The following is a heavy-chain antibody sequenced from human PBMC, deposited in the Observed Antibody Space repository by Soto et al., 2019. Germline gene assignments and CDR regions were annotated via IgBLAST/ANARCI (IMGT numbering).Heavy chain of an antibody. CDR1: GGFISGSY. D-gene: IGHD6-19*01. CDR3: ARSVAVPGAHIDY. J-gene: IGHJ4*02. CDR2: VYYTGST. V-gene: IGHV4-59*01. Sequence: KASETLSLTCSVSGGFISGSYWSWIRQSPGKGLEWLGYVYYTGSTNYSPSLRSRVSISVDTSKNEFSLRLSSVTAADTAVYFCARSVAVPGAHIDYWGQGTQVT.